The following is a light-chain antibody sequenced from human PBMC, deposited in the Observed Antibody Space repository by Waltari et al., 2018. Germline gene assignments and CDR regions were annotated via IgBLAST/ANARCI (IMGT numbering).Light chain of an antibody. CDR3: SSYISSSTLEL. J-gene: IGLJ2*01. CDR2: DVS. V-gene: IGLV2-14*03. Sequence: QSALTQPASVSGSPGQSITLSCTGTSSHVCSYNFLSWYQQPPGKAPKLMIFDVSNRPSGVSNRFSGSKSGNTASLTISGLQAEDEADYYCSSYISSSTLELFGGGTSLTVL. CDR1: SSHVCSYNF.